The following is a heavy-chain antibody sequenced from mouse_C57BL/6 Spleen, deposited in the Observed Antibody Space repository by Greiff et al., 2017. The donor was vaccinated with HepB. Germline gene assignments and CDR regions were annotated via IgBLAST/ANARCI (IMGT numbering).Heavy chain of an antibody. CDR1: GYSITSDY. J-gene: IGHJ1*03. Sequence: EVKLVESGPGLAKPSQTLSLTCSVTGYSITSDYWNWIRKFPGNKLEYMGYISYSGSTYYNPSLKSRISITRDTSKNQYYLQLNSVTTEDTATYYCARYYDYRGWYFDVWGTGTTVTVSS. D-gene: IGHD2-4*01. V-gene: IGHV3-8*01. CDR3: ARYYDYRGWYFDV. CDR2: ISYSGST.